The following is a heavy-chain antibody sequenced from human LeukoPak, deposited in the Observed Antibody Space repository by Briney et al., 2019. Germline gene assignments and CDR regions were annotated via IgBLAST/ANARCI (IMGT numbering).Heavy chain of an antibody. V-gene: IGHV4-39*07. J-gene: IGHJ4*02. CDR3: ARGSVVVAATIDY. Sequence: TSSETLSLTCTVSGGSISSSSYYWGWIRQPPGKGLEWIGSIYYSGSTYYNPFLKSRVTISVDTSKNQFSLKLSSVTAADTAVYYCARGSVVVAATIDYWGQGTLVTVSS. D-gene: IGHD2-15*01. CDR1: GGSISSSSYY. CDR2: IYYSGST.